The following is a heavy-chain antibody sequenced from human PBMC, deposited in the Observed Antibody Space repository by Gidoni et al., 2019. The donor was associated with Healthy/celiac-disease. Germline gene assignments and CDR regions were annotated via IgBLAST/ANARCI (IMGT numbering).Heavy chain of an antibody. CDR2: IWYDGSNK. J-gene: IGHJ4*02. D-gene: IGHD3-3*01. CDR1: GFTFSSYG. V-gene: IGHV3-33*01. Sequence: QVQLVASGGGVVQPGRSLRLSCAASGFTFSSYGMHWVRQAPGKGLEWVAVIWYDGSNKYYADAVKGRFTISRDNSKNTLYLQMNSLRAEDTAVYYCARGVSITIFGVVTRPGKRLDYWGQGTLVTVSS. CDR3: ARGVSITIFGVVTRPGKRLDY.